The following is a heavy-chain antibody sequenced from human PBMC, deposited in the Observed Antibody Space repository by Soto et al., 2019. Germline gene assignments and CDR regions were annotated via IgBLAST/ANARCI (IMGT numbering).Heavy chain of an antibody. CDR3: ARDVFFGMDV. J-gene: IGHJ6*02. V-gene: IGHV3-21*01. CDR2: ISSSSSYI. Sequence: PXGSLRLSCAASGFTFSSYSMNWVRQAPGKGLEWVSSISSSSSYIYYADSVKGRFTISRDNAKNSLYLQMNSLRAEDTAVYYCARDVFFGMDVWGQGTTVTVSS. D-gene: IGHD2-21*01. CDR1: GFTFSSYS.